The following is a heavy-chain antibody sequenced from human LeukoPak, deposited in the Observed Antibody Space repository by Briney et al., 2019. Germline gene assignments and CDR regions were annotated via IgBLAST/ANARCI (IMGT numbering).Heavy chain of an antibody. CDR3: ARDPRDEGYYFDY. J-gene: IGHJ4*02. CDR2: IRYDGSNK. CDR1: GFIFSSYG. V-gene: IGHV3-30*02. Sequence: GSLRLSCVASGFIFSSYGMHWVRQAPGKGLDWVAFIRYDGSNKYYADSVKGRFTISRDNSKNTLYLQMNSLRAEDTAVYYCARDPRDEGYYFDYWGQGTLVTVSS. D-gene: IGHD5-24*01.